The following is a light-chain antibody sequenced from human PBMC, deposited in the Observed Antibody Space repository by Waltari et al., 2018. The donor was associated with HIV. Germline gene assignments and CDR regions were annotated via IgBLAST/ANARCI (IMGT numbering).Light chain of an antibody. CDR3: QQYNSHSRT. Sequence: DIQMTQSPSTVSASVGDTVTITCRASQSIGRWLAWYQQKLGEAPKLLIYETATLEIGVPLILHGSGPGTEFTLIDSRLQPEDFGTYYCQQYNSHSRTFGQGTTVEIK. CDR1: QSIGRW. J-gene: IGKJ1*01. CDR2: ETA. V-gene: IGKV1-5*03.